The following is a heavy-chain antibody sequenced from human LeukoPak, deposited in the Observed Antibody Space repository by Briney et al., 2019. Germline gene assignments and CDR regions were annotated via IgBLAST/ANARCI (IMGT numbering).Heavy chain of an antibody. CDR1: GGSISSGSDC. D-gene: IGHD1-26*01. Sequence: SETLSLTCTVSGGSISSGSDCWSWIRQPAGKGLEWIGRIYTSGSTNYNPSLKSRVTISVDTSKNQFSLKLSSVTAADTAMYYCARGKWEVPYYYYYYMDVWGKGTTVTVSS. CDR2: IYTSGST. V-gene: IGHV4-61*02. CDR3: ARGKWEVPYYYYYYMDV. J-gene: IGHJ6*03.